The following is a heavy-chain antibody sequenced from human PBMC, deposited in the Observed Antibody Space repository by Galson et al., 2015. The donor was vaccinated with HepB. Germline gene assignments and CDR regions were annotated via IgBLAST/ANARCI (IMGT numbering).Heavy chain of an antibody. D-gene: IGHD1-1*01. Sequence: SVKVSCKASGYTFTSYGISWVRQAPGQGLEWMGWISAYNGNADYAKKFRGRLTMTTDTSTSTAYMELRSLKSDDTAVYYCARVTKGNSYYRYYYYMDVWGKGTTVVVSS. CDR1: GYTFTSYG. CDR2: ISAYNGNA. CDR3: ARVTKGNSYYRYYYYMDV. J-gene: IGHJ6*03. V-gene: IGHV1-18*01.